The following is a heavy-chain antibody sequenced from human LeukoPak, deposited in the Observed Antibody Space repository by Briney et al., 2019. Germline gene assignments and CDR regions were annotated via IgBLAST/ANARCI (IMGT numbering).Heavy chain of an antibody. V-gene: IGHV4-38-2*02. Sequence: PSETLSLTCTVSGYSISSGYYWGWIRQPPGKGLEWIGYIYYSGSTNYNPSLKSRVTMSVDSSKNQVSLKVRSVTAADTAVYYCAGLFSGYDPFDYWGQGILVTVSS. CDR3: AGLFSGYDPFDY. J-gene: IGHJ4*02. CDR2: IYYSGST. D-gene: IGHD5-12*01. CDR1: GYSISSGYY.